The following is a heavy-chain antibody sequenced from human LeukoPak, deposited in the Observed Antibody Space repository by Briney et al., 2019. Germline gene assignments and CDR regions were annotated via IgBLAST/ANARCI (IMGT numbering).Heavy chain of an antibody. Sequence: GGSLRLSCAASGFTFSSYAMSWVRQAPGKGLEGVSGISGSGGSTYYADSVKGRFTISRDNSKNTLYLQMNSLRAEDTAVYYCAKDETMVRGGSRTYWGQGTLVTVSS. CDR1: GFTFSSYA. J-gene: IGHJ4*02. CDR2: ISGSGGST. D-gene: IGHD3-10*01. V-gene: IGHV3-23*01. CDR3: AKDETMVRGGSRTY.